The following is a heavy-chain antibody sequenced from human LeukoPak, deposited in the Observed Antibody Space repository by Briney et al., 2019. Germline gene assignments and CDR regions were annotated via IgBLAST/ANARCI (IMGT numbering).Heavy chain of an antibody. CDR2: INHSGST. V-gene: IGHV4-34*01. CDR3: ARRHLSPSAPYYDSSGYHTPFDY. Sequence: SETLSLTCAVYGGSCSGYYWSWMRQPPGKGLEWSGEINHSGSTNDNPSLKSRVTISVDTSNNQFSLKLSSVTAADTAVYYCARRHLSPSAPYYDSSGYHTPFDYWGQGTLVTVSS. D-gene: IGHD3-22*01. CDR1: GGSCSGYY. J-gene: IGHJ4*02.